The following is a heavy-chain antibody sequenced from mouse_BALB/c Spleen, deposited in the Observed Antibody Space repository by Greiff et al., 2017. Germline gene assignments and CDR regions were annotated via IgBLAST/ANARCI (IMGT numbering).Heavy chain of an antibody. V-gene: IGHV2-4-1*01. J-gene: IGHJ4*01. CDR1: GFSLTSYG. CDR3: ARASNWYYAMDY. D-gene: IGHD4-1*01. Sequence: QVQLKESGPGLVQPSQSLSITCTVSGFSLTSYGVHWVRPSPGKGLEWLGVIWSGGSTDYNAAFISRLSISKDNSKSQVFFKMNSLQADDTAIYYCARASNWYYAMDYWGQGTSVTVSS. CDR2: IWSGGST.